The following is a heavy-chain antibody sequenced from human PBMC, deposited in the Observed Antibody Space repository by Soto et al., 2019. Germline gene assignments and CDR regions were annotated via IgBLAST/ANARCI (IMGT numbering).Heavy chain of an antibody. V-gene: IGHV4-39*02. J-gene: IGHJ5*02. Sequence: SETLSLTCTVSGGSISSSSYYWGWIRQPPGKGLEWIGSIYFRGSTYYNPSLKSRVTVSVDTSKKQFSLELTSVTAADTAVYYCAREILTGYYPAGWFDPWGQGTLVTVSS. CDR1: GGSISSSSYY. D-gene: IGHD3-9*01. CDR3: AREILTGYYPAGWFDP. CDR2: IYFRGST.